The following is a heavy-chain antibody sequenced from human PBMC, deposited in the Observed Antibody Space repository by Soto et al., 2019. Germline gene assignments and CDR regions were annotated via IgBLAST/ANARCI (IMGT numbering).Heavy chain of an antibody. D-gene: IGHD3-3*01. CDR3: ARAETIFGVVLNWFDP. CDR2: MNPNSGNT. CDR1: GYTFTSYD. V-gene: IGHV1-8*01. J-gene: IGHJ5*02. Sequence: GASVKVSCKASGYTFTSYDINWVRQATGQGLEWMGWMNPNSGNTGYAQKFQGRVTMTRNTSISTAYMELSSLRSEDTAVYYCARAETIFGVVLNWFDPWGQGTLVTVSS.